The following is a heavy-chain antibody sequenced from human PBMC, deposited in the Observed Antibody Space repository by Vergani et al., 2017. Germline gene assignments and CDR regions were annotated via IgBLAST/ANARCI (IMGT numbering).Heavy chain of an antibody. J-gene: IGHJ4*02. Sequence: EVQLLESGGGLVQPGGSLRLSCAASGFTFRSYAMSWVRQAPGKGLEWVSAISGSVGSTYYADSVKGRFTISRDNSKNTLYLQMNSLRAEDTAVYYCAKDPRDRSGSYYWGLFDYWGQGTLVTVSS. V-gene: IGHV3-23*01. D-gene: IGHD1-26*01. CDR3: AKDPRDRSGSYYWGLFDY. CDR1: GFTFRSYA. CDR2: ISGSVGST.